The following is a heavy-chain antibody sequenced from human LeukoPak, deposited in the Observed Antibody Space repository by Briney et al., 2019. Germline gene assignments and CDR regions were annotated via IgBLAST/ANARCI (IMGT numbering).Heavy chain of an antibody. Sequence: GGSLRLSCAASGFTFSSYAMSWVRQAPGKGLEWVSAISGSGGSTYYADSVKGRFTISRDNSKNTLYLQMNSLRAEDTAVYYCAKDGQMGDYGGNSGLIYYYYMDVWGKGTTVTVSS. D-gene: IGHD4-23*01. V-gene: IGHV3-23*01. J-gene: IGHJ6*03. CDR2: ISGSGGST. CDR1: GFTFSSYA. CDR3: AKDGQMGDYGGNSGLIYYYYMDV.